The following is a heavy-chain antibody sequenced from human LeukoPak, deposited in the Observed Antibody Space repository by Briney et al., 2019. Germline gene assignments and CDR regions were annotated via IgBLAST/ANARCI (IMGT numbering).Heavy chain of an antibody. J-gene: IGHJ4*02. D-gene: IGHD6-6*01. V-gene: IGHV1-3*01. CDR2: INAGNGNT. CDR1: GYTFTSYY. CDR3: ALQNFAPAGGWQLVTLDY. Sequence: GASVKVSCKASGYTFTSYYMHWVRQAPGQRLEWMGWINAGNGNTKYSQKFQGRVTITRDTSASTAYMELSSLRSEDTAVYYCALQNFAPAGGWQLVTLDYWGQGTLVTVSS.